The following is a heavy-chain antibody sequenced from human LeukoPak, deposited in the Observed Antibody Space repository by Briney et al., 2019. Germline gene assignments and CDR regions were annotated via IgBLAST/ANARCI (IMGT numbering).Heavy chain of an antibody. CDR1: GGSVSSGSYY. V-gene: IGHV4-61*01. Sequence: SETLSLTCTVSGGSVSSGSYYWSWIRQPPGKGLEWIGYIYYSGGTNYNPSLKSRVTISVDTSKNQFSLKLSSVTAADTAVYYCARVSLRFLEWLSTLYYFGYWGQGTLVTVSS. CDR3: ARVSLRFLEWLSTLYYFGY. CDR2: IYYSGGT. J-gene: IGHJ4*02. D-gene: IGHD3-3*01.